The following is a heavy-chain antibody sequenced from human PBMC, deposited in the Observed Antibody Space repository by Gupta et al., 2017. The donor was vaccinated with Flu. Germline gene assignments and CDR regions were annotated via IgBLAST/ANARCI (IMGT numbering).Heavy chain of an antibody. Sequence: QVQLQQWGAGLLKPSETLSLTCAVYGGSFSGYYWSWLRQPPGKGLEWIGEINHSGSTNYNPSLKSRVTISVDTSKNQFSLKLSSVTAADTAVYYCARGRRDSNYVLPYYYYGMDVWGQGTTVTVSS. CDR3: ARGRRDSNYVLPYYYYGMDV. D-gene: IGHD4-4*01. V-gene: IGHV4-34*01. CDR1: GGSFSGYY. CDR2: INHSGST. J-gene: IGHJ6*02.